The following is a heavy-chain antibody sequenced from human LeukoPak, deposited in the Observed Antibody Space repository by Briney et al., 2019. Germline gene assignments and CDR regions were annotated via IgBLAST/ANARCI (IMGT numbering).Heavy chain of an antibody. Sequence: GGSLRLSCAASGFTFSTSTVHWVRQASGKGLEWVGHSRNKVNNYATAYAASVKGRFTISRDDLKNTAYLQMNSLRTEDTAVYYCIRRDDSSGFDWGQGTLVTVSS. CDR1: GFTFSTST. D-gene: IGHD3-22*01. CDR2: SRNKVNNYAT. V-gene: IGHV3-73*01. CDR3: IRRDDSSGFD. J-gene: IGHJ4*02.